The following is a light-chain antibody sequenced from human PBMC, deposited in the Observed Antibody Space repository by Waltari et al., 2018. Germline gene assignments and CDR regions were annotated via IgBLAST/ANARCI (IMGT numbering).Light chain of an antibody. J-gene: IGKJ5*01. CDR3: MQALQMPDT. CDR2: LGS. CDR1: QSLLHSNGYNY. V-gene: IGKV2-28*01. Sequence: DIVMTQSPLSLPVTPGEPASISCRSSQSLLHSNGYNYLDWYLQKPGQSPQILSYLGSNRASGVPDRFSGSGSGTDFTLKISRVESEDVGVYYCMQALQMPDTFGQGTRLEIK.